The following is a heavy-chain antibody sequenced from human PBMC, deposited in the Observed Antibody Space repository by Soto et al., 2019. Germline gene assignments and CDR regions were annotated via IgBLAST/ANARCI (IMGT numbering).Heavy chain of an antibody. CDR1: GYTFTSYG. D-gene: IGHD3-10*01. CDR3: ARDRDVLLWFGESWYFDY. CDR2: ISAYNGNT. V-gene: IGHV1-18*01. Sequence: ASVKXSCKASGYTFTSYGISWVRQATGQGLEWMGWISAYNGNTNYAQKLQGRVTMTTDTSTSTAYMELRSLRSDDTAVYYCARDRDVLLWFGESWYFDYWGQGTLVTVSS. J-gene: IGHJ4*02.